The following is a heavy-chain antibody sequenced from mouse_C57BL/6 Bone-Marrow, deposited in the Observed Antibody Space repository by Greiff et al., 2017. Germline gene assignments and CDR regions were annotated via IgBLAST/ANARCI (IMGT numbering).Heavy chain of an antibody. CDR3: VRNEGYAMDY. Sequence: EVKLVESGGGLVQPKGSLKLSCAASGFSFNTYAMNWVRQAPGKGLEWVARIRSKSNNYATYYADSVKDRFTISRDDSESMLYLQMNNLKTEDKARDYCVRNEGYAMDYWGQGTSVTVSS. CDR2: IRSKSNNYAT. V-gene: IGHV10-1*01. J-gene: IGHJ4*01. CDR1: GFSFNTYA.